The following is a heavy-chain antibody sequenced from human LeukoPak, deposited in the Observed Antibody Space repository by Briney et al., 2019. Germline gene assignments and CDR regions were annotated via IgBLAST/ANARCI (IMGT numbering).Heavy chain of an antibody. D-gene: IGHD7-27*01. V-gene: IGHV4-39*01. Sequence: PSETLSLTCTVSGGSISSSTDYWGWIRQPPGKGLERIGSIYYSGSTYYNPSLKSRVTITVDTSKNQFSLKLSSVTAADTAVYYCARRDWGQYYFDYWGQGTLVTVSS. J-gene: IGHJ4*02. CDR3: ARRDWGQYYFDY. CDR1: GGSISSSTDY. CDR2: IYYSGST.